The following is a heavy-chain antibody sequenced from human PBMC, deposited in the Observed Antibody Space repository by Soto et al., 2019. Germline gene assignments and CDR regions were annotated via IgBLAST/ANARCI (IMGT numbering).Heavy chain of an antibody. CDR1: GYTFTSYG. CDR3: AADNDFWSGHYNFDY. V-gene: IGHV1-18*01. D-gene: IGHD3-3*01. Sequence: ASVKVSCKASGYTFTSYGISWVRQAPGQGLEWMGWISAYNGNTNYAQKLQERVTITTDTSTSTAYMELRSLRSEDTAVYYCAADNDFWSGHYNFDYWGQGTLVTVSS. CDR2: ISAYNGNT. J-gene: IGHJ4*02.